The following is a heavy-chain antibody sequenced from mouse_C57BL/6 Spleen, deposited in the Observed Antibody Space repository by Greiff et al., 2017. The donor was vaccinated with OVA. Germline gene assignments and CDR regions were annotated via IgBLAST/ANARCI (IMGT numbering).Heavy chain of an antibody. Sequence: EVKVVESGGGLVQPGGSLSLSCAASGFTFTDYYMSWVRQPPGKALEWLGFIRNKANGYTTEYSASVKGRFTISRDNSQSILYLQMNALRAEDSATYYCARWEKDYFDYWGQGTTLTVSS. CDR3: ARWEKDYFDY. CDR1: GFTFTDYY. V-gene: IGHV7-3*01. CDR2: IRNKANGYTT. J-gene: IGHJ2*01.